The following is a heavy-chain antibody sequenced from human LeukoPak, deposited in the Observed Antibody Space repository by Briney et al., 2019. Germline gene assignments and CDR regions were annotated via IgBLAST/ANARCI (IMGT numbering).Heavy chain of an antibody. Sequence: PGGSLRLSCAASGFTFSSYWMSWVRQAPGKGLEWVANIKQDGSEKYYVDSVKGRFTISRDNAKNSLYLQMNSLRAEDTALYYCARVRGSSGWSYYYYMDVWGKGTTVTVSS. CDR1: GFTFSSYW. D-gene: IGHD6-19*01. CDR3: ARVRGSSGWSYYYYMDV. V-gene: IGHV3-7*03. CDR2: IKQDGSEK. J-gene: IGHJ6*03.